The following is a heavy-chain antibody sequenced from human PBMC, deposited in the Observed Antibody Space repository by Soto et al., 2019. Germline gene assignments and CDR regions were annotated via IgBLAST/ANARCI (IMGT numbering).Heavy chain of an antibody. CDR1: GFTFSSYA. Sequence: QVQLVESGGGVVQPGRSLRLSCAASGFTFSSYAMHWVRQAPGKGLEWVAVISYDGSNKYYADSVKGRFTISRDNSKNTLYLQMNSLRAEDTAVYYCARDGELIVYAPPWRFSDVWGQGTTVTVSS. CDR2: ISYDGSNK. J-gene: IGHJ6*02. V-gene: IGHV3-30-3*01. D-gene: IGHD2-8*01. CDR3: ARDGELIVYAPPWRFSDV.